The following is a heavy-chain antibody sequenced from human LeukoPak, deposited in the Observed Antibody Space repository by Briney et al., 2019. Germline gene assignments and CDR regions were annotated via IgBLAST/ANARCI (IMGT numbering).Heavy chain of an antibody. CDR1: GFTFSSYA. J-gene: IGHJ4*02. Sequence: PGGSLRLSCAASGFTFSSYAMHWVRQAPGKGLEYVSAISSNGGSTYYANSVKGRFTISRDNSKNTLYLQMGSLRAEDMAVYYCATSPREWELPAFDYWGQGTLVTVSS. CDR2: ISSNGGST. CDR3: ATSPREWELPAFDY. V-gene: IGHV3-64*01. D-gene: IGHD1-26*01.